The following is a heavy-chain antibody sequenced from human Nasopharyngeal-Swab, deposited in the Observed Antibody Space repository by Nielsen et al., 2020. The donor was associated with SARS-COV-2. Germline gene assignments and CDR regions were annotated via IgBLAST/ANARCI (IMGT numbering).Heavy chain of an antibody. J-gene: IGHJ6*03. Sequence: WVRQAPGQGLEWMGGIIPIFGTANYAQKFQGRVTITADKSTSTAYMELSSLRSEDTDVYYCAREGRGSGYYYYMDVWGKGTTVTVSS. V-gene: IGHV1-69*06. CDR3: AREGRGSGYYYYMDV. CDR2: IIPIFGTA. D-gene: IGHD3-10*01.